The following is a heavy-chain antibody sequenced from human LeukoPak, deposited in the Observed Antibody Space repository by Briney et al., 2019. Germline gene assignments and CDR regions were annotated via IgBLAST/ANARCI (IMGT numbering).Heavy chain of an antibody. CDR2: IYYSGST. V-gene: IGHV4-59*01. Sequence: PSETLSLTCTVSGGSISGYYWGWIRQPPGKGLEWIGYIYYSGSTNYNPSLKSRVTISLDTSRNQFSLKLNSVTAADTAVYFCARAPGSYYYYGGQGTLVTVSS. J-gene: IGHJ4*02. CDR1: GGSISGYY. CDR3: ARAPGSYYYY. D-gene: IGHD1-26*01.